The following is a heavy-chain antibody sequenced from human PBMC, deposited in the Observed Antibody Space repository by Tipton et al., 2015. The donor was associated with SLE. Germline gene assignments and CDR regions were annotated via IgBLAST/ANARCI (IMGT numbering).Heavy chain of an antibody. Sequence: TLSLTCTVSGGSISSSSYYWGWIRQPPGKGLEWIGSIYYSGSTYYNPSLKSRVTISVDTSKNQFSLKLSSVTAADTAVYYCARDLGPGWYFDLWGRGTLVTVSS. J-gene: IGHJ2*01. CDR2: IYYSGST. CDR1: GGSISSSSYY. CDR3: ARDLGPGWYFDL. V-gene: IGHV4-39*07. D-gene: IGHD3-10*01.